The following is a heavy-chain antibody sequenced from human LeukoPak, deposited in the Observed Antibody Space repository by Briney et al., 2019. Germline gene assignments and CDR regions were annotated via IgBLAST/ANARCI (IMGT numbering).Heavy chain of an antibody. V-gene: IGHV1-69*05. Sequence: ASVKVSCKASGGTFSSYAISWVRQAPGQGLEWMGGIIPISGTANYAQKFQGRVTITTDESTSTAYVELSSLRSEDTAVYYCARAGHYYDSSGYYSFDYWGQGALVTVSS. CDR1: GGTFSSYA. CDR3: ARAGHYYDSSGYYSFDY. J-gene: IGHJ4*02. D-gene: IGHD3-22*01. CDR2: IIPISGTA.